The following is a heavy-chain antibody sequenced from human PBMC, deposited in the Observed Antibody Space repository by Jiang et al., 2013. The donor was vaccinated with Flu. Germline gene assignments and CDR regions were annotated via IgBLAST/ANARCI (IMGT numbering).Heavy chain of an antibody. J-gene: IGHJ4*02. CDR3: ARGYGDFDY. Sequence: KVSCKASGYIFTSYHIHWVRQAPGQGLEWMGIIKSQCGSTNYAQKFQGRVTMTRDTSTSTVYMELSSLRSEDTAVYYCARGYGDFDYWGQGTLVTVSS. D-gene: IGHD1-14*01. CDR2: IKSQCGST. V-gene: IGHV1-46*03. CDR1: GYIFTSYH.